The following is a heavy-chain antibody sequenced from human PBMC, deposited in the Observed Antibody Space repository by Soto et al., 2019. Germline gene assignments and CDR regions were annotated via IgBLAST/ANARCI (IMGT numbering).Heavy chain of an antibody. CDR2: ISAYDGNT. D-gene: IGHD3-3*01. CDR3: ARVDYDFWSGYSPAGYYYYYMDV. Sequence: QVQLVQSGAEVKKPGASVKVSCKASGYTFTSYGISWVRQAPGQGLEWMGWISAYDGNTNYAQKLQGRVTMTTDTSTSTAYMELRSLRSDDTAVYYCARVDYDFWSGYSPAGYYYYYMDVWGKGTTVTVSS. J-gene: IGHJ6*03. V-gene: IGHV1-18*01. CDR1: GYTFTSYG.